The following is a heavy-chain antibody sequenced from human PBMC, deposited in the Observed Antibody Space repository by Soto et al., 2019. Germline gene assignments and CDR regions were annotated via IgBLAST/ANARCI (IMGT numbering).Heavy chain of an antibody. J-gene: IGHJ4*02. CDR2: ISGNGEVI. Sequence: PGGSLSLSCAASGFTFSDYYIHWIRRAPGKGLELISYISGNGEVIQYADSARGRFTISRDNAENSVYLEMESLRDEDTALYYCARDVDADFRTDFDYWGRGTLVTASS. D-gene: IGHD4-17*01. CDR1: GFTFSDYY. CDR3: ARDVDADFRTDFDY. V-gene: IGHV3-11*01.